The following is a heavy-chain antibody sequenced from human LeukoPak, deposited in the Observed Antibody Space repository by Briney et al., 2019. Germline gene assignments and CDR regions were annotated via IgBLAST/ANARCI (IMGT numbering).Heavy chain of an antibody. V-gene: IGHV3-23*01. D-gene: IGHD3-3*01. CDR1: GFTFSSYA. CDR3: AKDGSGYYREFDY. Sequence: GGSLRLSCAASGFTFSSYAVSGVRQAPGKGLEGVSAISGSGGSTYYADSVKGRFTISRDNSKNTLYLQMNSLRAEGTAVYYCAKDGSGYYREFDYGGQGTLVTVS. CDR2: ISGSGGST. J-gene: IGHJ4*02.